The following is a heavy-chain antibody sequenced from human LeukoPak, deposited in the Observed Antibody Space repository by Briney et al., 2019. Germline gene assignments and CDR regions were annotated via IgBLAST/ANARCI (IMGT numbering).Heavy chain of an antibody. Sequence: SETLSLTCSVSGGSINTTYWSWIRQPPGKGLEWIGNIHYSGSTNYNSSLKSRVSISVDTSKNQFSLKMISVTTADTAVYFCARSPGYYYGMDVWGQGTTVTVSS. CDR3: ARSPGYYYGMDV. CDR1: GGSINTTY. V-gene: IGHV4-59*01. J-gene: IGHJ6*02. CDR2: IHYSGST.